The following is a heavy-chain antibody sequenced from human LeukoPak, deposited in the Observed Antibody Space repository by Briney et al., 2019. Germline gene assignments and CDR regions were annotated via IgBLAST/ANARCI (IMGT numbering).Heavy chain of an antibody. CDR1: GFTFSDYY. CDR2: ISSSGSTI. CDR3: AKAPVTSCRGAYCYPFDS. Sequence: GGSQRLSCAASGFTFSDYYMSWIRQAPGKGLEWVSYISSSGSTIYYADSVKGRFTISRDNAKNSLYLQMNSLRAEDAAVYFCAKAPVTSCRGAYCYPFDSWGQGTLVTVSS. V-gene: IGHV3-11*01. D-gene: IGHD2-21*01. J-gene: IGHJ4*02.